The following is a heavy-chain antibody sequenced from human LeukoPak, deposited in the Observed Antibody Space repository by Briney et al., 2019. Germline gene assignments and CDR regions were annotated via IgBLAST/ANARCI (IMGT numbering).Heavy chain of an antibody. D-gene: IGHD6-6*01. J-gene: IGHJ4*02. CDR3: ARGGGIAAQDY. CDR1: AGSISSGDYY. Sequence: SETLSLTCTVSAGSISSGDYYWSWIRQPPGKGLEWIGYIYYSGSTYYNPSPKSRVTISVDTSNNQFSLKLSSVTAADTAVYYCARGGGIAAQDYWGQGTLVTVSS. CDR2: IYYSGST. V-gene: IGHV4-30-4*01.